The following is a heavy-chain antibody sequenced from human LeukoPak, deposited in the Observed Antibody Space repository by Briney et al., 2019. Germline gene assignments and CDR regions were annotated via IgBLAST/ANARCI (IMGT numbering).Heavy chain of an antibody. V-gene: IGHV4-59*01. J-gene: IGHJ4*02. CDR3: AQSSGRRHYFDY. Sequence: SETLSLTCTVSGGSIRSYYWSWIRQPPGKGLEWIGYIYYSGSTNYNPSLKSRVTISVDTSKNQFSLKLSSVTAADTAVYYCAQSSGRRHYFDYWGQGTLVTVSS. CDR1: GGSIRSYY. CDR2: IYYSGST. D-gene: IGHD6-19*01.